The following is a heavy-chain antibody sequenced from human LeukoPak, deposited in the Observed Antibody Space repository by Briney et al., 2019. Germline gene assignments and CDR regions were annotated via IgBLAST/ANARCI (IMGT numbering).Heavy chain of an antibody. Sequence: SETLSLTCTVSGGSISSYYWSWIRQPPGEGLEWIGYIYYSGSTNYNPSLKSRVTISVDTSKNQFSLKLSSVTAADTAVYYCARVGNGFDYWGQGTLVTVSS. D-gene: IGHD2-8*01. V-gene: IGHV4-59*01. CDR3: ARVGNGFDY. CDR2: IYYSGST. CDR1: GGSISSYY. J-gene: IGHJ4*02.